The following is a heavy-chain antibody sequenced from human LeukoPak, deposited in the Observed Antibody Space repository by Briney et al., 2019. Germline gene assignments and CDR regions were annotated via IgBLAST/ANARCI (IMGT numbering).Heavy chain of an antibody. D-gene: IGHD2-21*02. CDR2: IKSKTDGGTT. CDR3: TTEDVVVTAAVDY. Sequence: KPGGSLRLSCAASGFTFSSAWMNWVRQAPGKGLEWVGRIKSKTDGGTTDYAAPVKGRFTISRDDSKNTLYLQMNSLKTEDTAVYYCTTEDVVVTAAVDYWGQGTLVTVSS. V-gene: IGHV3-15*07. CDR1: GFTFSSAW. J-gene: IGHJ4*02.